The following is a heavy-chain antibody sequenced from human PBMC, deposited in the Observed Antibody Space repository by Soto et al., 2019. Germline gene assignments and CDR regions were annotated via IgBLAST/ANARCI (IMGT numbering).Heavy chain of an antibody. V-gene: IGHV3-23*01. CDR2: ISGSGGST. CDR1: GFTFSSYA. D-gene: IGHD6-13*01. Sequence: GGFLRLSCAASGFTFSSYAMSWVRQAPGKGLEWVSAISGSGGSTYYADSVKGRFTISRDNSKNTLYLQMNSLRAEDTAVYYCARGFIAAAVLHLDYWGQGTLVPVSS. J-gene: IGHJ4*02. CDR3: ARGFIAAAVLHLDY.